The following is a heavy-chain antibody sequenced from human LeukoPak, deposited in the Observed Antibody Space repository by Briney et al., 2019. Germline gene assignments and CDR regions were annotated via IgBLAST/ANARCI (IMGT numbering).Heavy chain of an antibody. V-gene: IGHV6-1*01. CDR1: GDSVSSNSAA. CDR3: ARVSGEYDSSGYYRSDFDY. CDR2: TYYRSKWYN. D-gene: IGHD3-22*01. J-gene: IGHJ4*02. Sequence: SQTLSFTCAISGDSVSSNSAAWNWIRQSPSRGLEWLGRTYYRSKWYNDYAVSVKSRITINPDTSKNQFSLQLNSVTPEDTAVYYCARVSGEYDSSGYYRSDFDYWGQGTLVTVSS.